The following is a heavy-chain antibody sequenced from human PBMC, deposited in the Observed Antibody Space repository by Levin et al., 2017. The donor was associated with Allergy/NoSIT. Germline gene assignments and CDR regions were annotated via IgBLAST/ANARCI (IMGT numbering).Heavy chain of an antibody. CDR2: ISAYNGNT. Sequence: ASVKVSCKASGYTFTSYGISWVRQAPGQGLEWMGWISAYNGNTNYAQKLQGRVTMTTDTSTSTAYMELRSLRSDDTAVYYCARDPRLYGSGSYYTKVFDYWGQGTLVTVSS. CDR1: GYTFTSYG. CDR3: ARDPRLYGSGSYYTKVFDY. D-gene: IGHD3-10*01. J-gene: IGHJ4*02. V-gene: IGHV1-18*01.